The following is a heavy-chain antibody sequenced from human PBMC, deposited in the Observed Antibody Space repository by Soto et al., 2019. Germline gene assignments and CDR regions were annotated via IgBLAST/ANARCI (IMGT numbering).Heavy chain of an antibody. J-gene: IGHJ4*02. V-gene: IGHV3-21*01. CDR1: GFTFSSYS. Sequence: GGSLRLSCAASGFTFSSYSMNWVRQAPGKGLEWVSSISSSSSYIYYADSVKGRFTISRDNAKNSLYLQMNSLRAEDTAVYYCARPEYYYDSRGYYGYWGQGTMVTVSS. CDR3: ARPEYYYDSRGYYGY. D-gene: IGHD3-22*01. CDR2: ISSSSSYI.